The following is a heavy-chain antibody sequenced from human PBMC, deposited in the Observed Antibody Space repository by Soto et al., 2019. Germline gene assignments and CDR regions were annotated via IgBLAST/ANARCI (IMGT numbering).Heavy chain of an antibody. CDR3: ARRGSYYVWDFDY. Sequence: NPSETLSLTCTVSGGSISSSSYYWGWIRQPPGKGLEWIGSIYYSGSTYYNPSLKSRVTISVDTSKNQFSLKLSSVTAADTAVYYCARRGSYYVWDFDYWGQGTLVTVSS. CDR2: IYYSGST. CDR1: GGSISSSSYY. V-gene: IGHV4-39*01. J-gene: IGHJ4*02. D-gene: IGHD1-26*01.